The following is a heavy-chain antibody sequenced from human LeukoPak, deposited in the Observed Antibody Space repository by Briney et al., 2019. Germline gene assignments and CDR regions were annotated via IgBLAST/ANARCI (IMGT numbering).Heavy chain of an antibody. Sequence: GGSLRLSCAASGFTVSSNYMSWVRQAPGKGLEWVSVIYSGGSTYYADSVKGRFTISRDNSKNTLYLQMNSLRAEDTAVYYCAKGEQLAWVDYWGQGTLVTVSS. D-gene: IGHD6-6*01. J-gene: IGHJ4*02. CDR1: GFTVSSNY. V-gene: IGHV3-53*01. CDR2: IYSGGST. CDR3: AKGEQLAWVDY.